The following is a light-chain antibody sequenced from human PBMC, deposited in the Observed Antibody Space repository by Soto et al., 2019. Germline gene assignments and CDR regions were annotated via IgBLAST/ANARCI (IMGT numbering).Light chain of an antibody. CDR2: DVS. CDR3: ATWDDRLNGHV. CDR1: SSDVGGYNY. Sequence: QSVLTRPASVSGSPGQSITISCTGTSSDVGGYNYVSWYQQHPGKAPKLMIYDVSNRPSGVPDRFSGSKSGTSASLAISGLRSEDEADYYCATWDDRLNGHVFGTGTKVTV. V-gene: IGLV2-14*01. J-gene: IGLJ1*01.